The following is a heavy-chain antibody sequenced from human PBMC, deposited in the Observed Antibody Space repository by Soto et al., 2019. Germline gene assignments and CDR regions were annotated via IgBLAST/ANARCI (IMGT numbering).Heavy chain of an antibody. Sequence: EVQLLESGGGLVLPGGSLRLSCAASGCILSDYSMSWVRQAPGKGLEWVSGISGRGGSTYYADSVKGRFTISRDSSRNTLFLQMNSLRAEDTALYFCARSSGDTWEQYYFDYWGQGTLVPVSS. CDR3: ARSSGDTWEQYYFDY. V-gene: IGHV3-23*01. CDR1: GCILSDYS. J-gene: IGHJ4*02. D-gene: IGHD1-1*01. CDR2: ISGRGGST.